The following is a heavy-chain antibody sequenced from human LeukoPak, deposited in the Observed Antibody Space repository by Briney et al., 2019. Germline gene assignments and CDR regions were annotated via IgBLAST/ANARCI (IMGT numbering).Heavy chain of an antibody. CDR2: ISYDGSHK. CDR1: GFTFSSYS. V-gene: IGHV3-30*04. Sequence: GTSLRLSCAASGFTFSSYSMHWARQAPGKGLEWVTVISYDGSHKFYADSVRGRFTISRDNSKNTLYLHMNSLTTGDTAVYYCARAYTTSPGSYFQHWGQGTLVTVSS. D-gene: IGHD6-6*01. J-gene: IGHJ1*01. CDR3: ARAYTTSPGSYFQH.